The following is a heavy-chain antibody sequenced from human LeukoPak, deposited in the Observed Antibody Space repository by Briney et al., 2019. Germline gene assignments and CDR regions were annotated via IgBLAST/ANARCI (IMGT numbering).Heavy chain of an antibody. J-gene: IGHJ4*02. Sequence: GGSLRLSCAASGFTFSGSAMHWVRQASGKGLEWVGRIRSKANSYATAYAASVKGRFTISRDDSKNTAYLQMNSLKTEDTAVYYCTRLEPTKLGLRHWGQGTLVTVSS. CDR3: TRLEPTKLGLRH. CDR1: GFTFSGSA. D-gene: IGHD7-27*01. CDR2: IRSKANSYAT. V-gene: IGHV3-73*01.